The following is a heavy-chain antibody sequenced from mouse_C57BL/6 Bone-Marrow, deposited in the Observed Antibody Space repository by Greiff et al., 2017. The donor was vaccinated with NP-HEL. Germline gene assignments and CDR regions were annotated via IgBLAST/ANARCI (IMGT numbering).Heavy chain of an antibody. CDR2: IHPNSGST. J-gene: IGHJ2*01. D-gene: IGHD2-4*01. Sequence: QVQLQQPGAELVKPGASVKLSCKASGYTFTSYWMHWVKQRPGQGLEWIGMIHPNSGSTNYNEKFKSKATLTVDKSSSTAYMQLSSLTSEDSAVYYCAREDDYDPFFDYWGQGTTLTVSS. V-gene: IGHV1-64*01. CDR3: AREDDYDPFFDY. CDR1: GYTFTSYW.